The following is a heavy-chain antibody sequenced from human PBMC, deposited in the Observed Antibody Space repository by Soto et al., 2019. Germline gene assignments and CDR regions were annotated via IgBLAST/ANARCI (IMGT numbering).Heavy chain of an antibody. CDR2: IYWNDDQ. V-gene: IGHV2-5*01. CDR3: AQSREIFDV. Sequence: QITLKESGPTLVKPTQTLTLTCTFSGFSLSTSGVGVGWIRQPPGKALEWLALIYWNDDQRYSPYLKSRLTINEDTSKKQVVLTMINMDPVEKATYFCAQSREIFDVWGQGTMVTVSS. J-gene: IGHJ3*01. CDR1: GFSLSTSGVG.